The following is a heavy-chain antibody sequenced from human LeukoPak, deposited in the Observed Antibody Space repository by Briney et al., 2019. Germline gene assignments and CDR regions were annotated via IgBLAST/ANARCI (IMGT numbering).Heavy chain of an antibody. D-gene: IGHD3-16*01. CDR2: INAGNGNT. V-gene: IGHV1-3*01. Sequence: GASVKVSCKASGYTFTSYAMHWVRQAPGQRLEWMGWINAGNGNTKYSQKFQGRVTITRDTSASTAYMELSSLRSEDTAVYYCARHRPNFARTVMAYYYYYMDVWGKGTTVTVSS. J-gene: IGHJ6*03. CDR3: ARHRPNFARTVMAYYYYYMDV. CDR1: GYTFTSYA.